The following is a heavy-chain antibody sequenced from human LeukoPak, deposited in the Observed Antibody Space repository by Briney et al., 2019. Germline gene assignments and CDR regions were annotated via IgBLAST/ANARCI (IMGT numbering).Heavy chain of an antibody. CDR3: VKDRVDGSGSQFDS. CDR1: GFTFSSYS. J-gene: IGHJ4*02. V-gene: IGHV3-48*01. D-gene: IGHD3-10*01. Sequence: PGGSLRLSCAASGFTFSSYSMMWVRQAPGKGLEWVSYISSSSTTIHYADSVKGRFTISRDNAMDTLYLQMNSLRADDTAVYYCVKDRVDGSGSQFDSWGQGSLVIVSS. CDR2: ISSSSTTI.